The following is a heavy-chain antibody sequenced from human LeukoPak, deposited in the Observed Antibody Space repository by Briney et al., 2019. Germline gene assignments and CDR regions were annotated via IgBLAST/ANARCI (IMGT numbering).Heavy chain of an antibody. Sequence: GGSLRLSCAASGFIFRNSGMNWVRQAPGKGLEWVANIKQDGSEKYYVDSVKGRFTISRDNAKNTLYLQMNSLRAEDTAVYYCAKDGRPMYSSSWPGVNWFDPWGQGTLVTVSS. J-gene: IGHJ5*02. CDR3: AKDGRPMYSSSWPGVNWFDP. CDR2: IKQDGSEK. CDR1: GFIFRNSG. D-gene: IGHD6-13*01. V-gene: IGHV3-7*01.